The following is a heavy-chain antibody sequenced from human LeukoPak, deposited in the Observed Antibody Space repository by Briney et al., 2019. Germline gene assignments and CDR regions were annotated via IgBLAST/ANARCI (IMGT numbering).Heavy chain of an antibody. Sequence: SVKVSCKASGGTFSSYAISWVRQAPGQGLEWMGGIIPIFGTANYAQKFQGRVTITADKSTSTAYMELSSLRSEDTAVYYCASEEPAAPGPPYYYYYYGMDVWGKGTAVTVSS. J-gene: IGHJ6*04. D-gene: IGHD2-2*01. CDR2: IIPIFGTA. CDR3: ASEEPAAPGPPYYYYYYGMDV. V-gene: IGHV1-69*06. CDR1: GGTFSSYA.